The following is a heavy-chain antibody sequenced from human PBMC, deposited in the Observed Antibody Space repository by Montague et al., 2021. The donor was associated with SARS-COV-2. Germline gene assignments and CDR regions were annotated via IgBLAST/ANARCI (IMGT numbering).Heavy chain of an antibody. CDR2: IYSNDDK. D-gene: IGHD3-9*01. J-gene: IGHJ4*02. V-gene: IGHV2-5*01. CDR3: AHLIRYYDIFTGIPCDY. CDR1: GFSFSTPNVG. Sequence: PELVKPTQTLTLTCTFSGFSFSTPNVGVGWIRQPPGKALGWLALIYSNDDKRYSPSLQSRLTITRDTSKNQVVLSLTNVDPVDTATYYCAHLIRYYDIFTGIPCDYWGQGTQVTVSS.